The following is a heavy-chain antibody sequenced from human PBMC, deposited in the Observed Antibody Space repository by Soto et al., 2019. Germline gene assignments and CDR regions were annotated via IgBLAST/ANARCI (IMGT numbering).Heavy chain of an antibody. Sequence: PLETLSLTCTVSGGSISSSSYYWGWIRQPPGKGLEWIGSIYYSGSTYYNPSLKSRVTISVDTSKNQFSLKLSSVTAADTAVYYCARPGSYGSGSYLYYLDYWGQGTLVTVSS. D-gene: IGHD3-10*01. CDR2: IYYSGST. V-gene: IGHV4-39*01. J-gene: IGHJ4*02. CDR1: GGSISSSSYY. CDR3: ARPGSYGSGSYLYYLDY.